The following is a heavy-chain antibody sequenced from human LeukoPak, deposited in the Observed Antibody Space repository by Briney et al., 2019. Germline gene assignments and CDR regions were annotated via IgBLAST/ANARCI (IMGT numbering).Heavy chain of an antibody. D-gene: IGHD2-2*01. CDR3: ARAKLQDCSIVNCQEWFDP. Sequence: ASVKVSCKASGYSFTAYYINWVRQAPGQGLEWMGWLNPNSGGTNYAQKFQGRVTMTRDTSISTAYMEVSRLRSDDTAVYYCARAKLQDCSIVNCQEWFDPWGQGTLVTVSS. CDR1: GYSFTAYY. V-gene: IGHV1-2*02. CDR2: LNPNSGGT. J-gene: IGHJ5*02.